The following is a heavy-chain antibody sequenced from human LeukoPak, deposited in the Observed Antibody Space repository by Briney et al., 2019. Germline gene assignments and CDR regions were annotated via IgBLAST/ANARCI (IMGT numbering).Heavy chain of an antibody. CDR2: IKQDGSDK. D-gene: IGHD7-27*01. CDR1: GFTFSAYW. V-gene: IGHV3-7*01. J-gene: IGHJ4*02. CDR3: ARGYWGLVF. Sequence: PGGSLRLPCAASGFTFSAYWMSWVRQAPGKGLEWVANIKQDGSDKYFEDSVKGRFTISRDNAKNSVYLQMNSLRAEDTAVYYCARGYWGLVFWGQGALVTVSS.